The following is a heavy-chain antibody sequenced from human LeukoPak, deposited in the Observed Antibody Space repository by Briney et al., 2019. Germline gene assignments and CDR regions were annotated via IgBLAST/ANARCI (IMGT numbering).Heavy chain of an antibody. J-gene: IGHJ4*02. CDR3: ARDGDCSSTSCKASDY. CDR2: IKQDGSEK. D-gene: IGHD2-2*01. CDR1: GFTSGSYW. V-gene: IGHV3-7*01. Sequence: GGSLRLSCAASGFTSGSYWMSWVRQAPGKGLEWVANIKQDGSEKYYVDSVKGRFTISRDNAKNSLYLQMNSLRAEDTAVYYCARDGDCSSTSCKASDYWGQGTLVTVSS.